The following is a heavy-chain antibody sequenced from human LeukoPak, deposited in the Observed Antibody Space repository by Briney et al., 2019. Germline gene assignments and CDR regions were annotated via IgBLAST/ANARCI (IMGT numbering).Heavy chain of an antibody. V-gene: IGHV3-48*01. CDR3: ARAAKWEFYHYYMDV. J-gene: IGHJ6*03. D-gene: IGHD1-26*01. Sequence: GGSLRLSCVASEFTFSSYSVIWVRQAPGKGLEWISYISNGSGNRYYADSVKGRFTISRDNAKNLLYLQMNNLRADDTAVYYCARAAKWEFYHYYMDVWGKGTTVAVSS. CDR2: ISNGSGNR. CDR1: EFTFSSYS.